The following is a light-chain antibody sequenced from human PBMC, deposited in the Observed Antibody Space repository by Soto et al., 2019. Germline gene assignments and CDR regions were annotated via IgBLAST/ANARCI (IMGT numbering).Light chain of an antibody. CDR1: QSVSSN. Sequence: ENVLTQSAATLSLSPGERATLSCRASQSVSSNLAWYQQKPGQAPRLLIYGASTRATGIPARFSGSGSGTEFTLTISSLQSEDFAVYYCQQYNNWPRTFGQGTKVDIK. J-gene: IGKJ1*01. CDR3: QQYNNWPRT. CDR2: GAS. V-gene: IGKV3-15*01.